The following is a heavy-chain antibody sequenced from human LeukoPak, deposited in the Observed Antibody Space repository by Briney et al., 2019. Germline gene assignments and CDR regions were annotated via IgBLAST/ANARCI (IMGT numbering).Heavy chain of an antibody. CDR2: MNPNSGNT. CDR1: GYTFTSYD. D-gene: IGHD5-24*01. V-gene: IGHV1-8*01. J-gene: IGHJ4*02. CDR3: ARGLVRWLQLAY. Sequence: ASVKVSCXASGYTFTSYDINWVRQATGQGLEWMGWMNPNSGNTGYAQKFQGRVTMTRNTSISTAYMELSSLRSEDTAVYYCARGLVRWLQLAYWGQGTLVTVSS.